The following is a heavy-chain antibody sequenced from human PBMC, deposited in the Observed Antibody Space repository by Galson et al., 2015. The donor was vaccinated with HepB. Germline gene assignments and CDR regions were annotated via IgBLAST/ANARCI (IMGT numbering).Heavy chain of an antibody. J-gene: IGHJ4*02. CDR2: ISSSSSTI. CDR3: ARTLYYDFWSGYYTPLFDY. CDR1: GFTFSSYS. Sequence: SLRLSCAASGFTFSSYSMNWVRQAPGKGLEWVSYISSSSSTIYYADSVKGRFTISRDNAKNSLYLQMNSLRAEDTAVYYCARTLYYDFWSGYYTPLFDYWGQGTLVTVSS. V-gene: IGHV3-48*01. D-gene: IGHD3-3*01.